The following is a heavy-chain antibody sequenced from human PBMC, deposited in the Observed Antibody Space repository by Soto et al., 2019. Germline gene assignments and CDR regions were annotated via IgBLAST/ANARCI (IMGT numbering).Heavy chain of an antibody. CDR2: ISHDGNKE. Sequence: GGSLRLSCAASGFTFSNYGIHWVRQAPGKGLEWVAVISHDGNKEYYADSVKGRFTVSRDNSKKTLYLQMNSLRAEDTAVYYCAKDSRPRGSYCSSKKPPVCPMDVWGKGTTVTVSS. CDR3: AKDSRPRGSYCSSKKPPVCPMDV. CDR1: GFTFSNYG. J-gene: IGHJ6*04. V-gene: IGHV3-30*18. D-gene: IGHD2-2*01.